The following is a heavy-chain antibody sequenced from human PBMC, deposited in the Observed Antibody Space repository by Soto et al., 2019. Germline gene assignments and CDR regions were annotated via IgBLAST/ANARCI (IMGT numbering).Heavy chain of an antibody. CDR3: APRPDDGGNTNWFDP. CDR2: IYWNDDK. Sequence: QITLKESGPTLVKPTQTLTLTCTFSGFSLSTSGVGVGWIRQPPGKALEWLALIYWNDDKRYSPSLKSRLTSTEDPSKNQVVLTMTNLDPVDPATYCCAPRPDDGGNTNWFDPWGQGTLVTVSS. CDR1: GFSLSTSGVG. V-gene: IGHV2-5*01. J-gene: IGHJ5*02. D-gene: IGHD4-17*01.